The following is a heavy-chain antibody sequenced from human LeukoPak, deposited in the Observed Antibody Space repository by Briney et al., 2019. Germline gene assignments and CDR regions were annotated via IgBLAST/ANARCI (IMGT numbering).Heavy chain of an antibody. CDR3: AREDYDILTGYYIGLGNY. Sequence: ASVKVSCKASRYTFTGYYMHWVRQAPGQGLEWMGWINPNSGDTNYAQKFQDRVTMTRDTSLRTAYMEPSRLRSDHTAGYDFAREDYDILTGYYIGLGNYWGQGTLVTVSS. CDR1: RYTFTGYY. V-gene: IGHV1-2*02. J-gene: IGHJ4*02. CDR2: INPNSGDT. D-gene: IGHD3-9*01.